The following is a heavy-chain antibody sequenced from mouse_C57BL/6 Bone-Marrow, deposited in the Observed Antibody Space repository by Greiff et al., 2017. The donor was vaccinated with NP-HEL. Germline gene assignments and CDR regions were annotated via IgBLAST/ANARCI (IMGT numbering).Heavy chain of an antibody. CDR3: ARRGYYGFAY. CDR1: GYTFTNYW. Sequence: VKLMESGAELVRPGTSVKMSCKASGYTFTNYWIGWAKQRPGHGLEWIGDIYPGGGYTNYNEKFKGKATLTADKSSSTAYMQFSSLTSEDSAIYYCARRGYYGFAYWGQGTLVTVSA. V-gene: IGHV1-63*01. CDR2: IYPGGGYT. D-gene: IGHD1-1*01. J-gene: IGHJ3*01.